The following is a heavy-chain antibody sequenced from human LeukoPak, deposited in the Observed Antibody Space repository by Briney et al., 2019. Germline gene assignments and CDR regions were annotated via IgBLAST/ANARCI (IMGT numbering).Heavy chain of an antibody. J-gene: IGHJ4*02. CDR3: TAPIVGTTRLDY. CDR2: IKSKADGGTT. Sequence: GGSLRLSCAASGFTFTNAWMSWVRQAPGKGLECVGRIKSKADGGTTAYAAPVKGRFTLPRDDSKHNMILQMNSLNTEDTAVYYCTAPIVGTTRLDYWGQGTLVSVSS. CDR1: GFTFTNAW. D-gene: IGHD1-26*01. V-gene: IGHV3-15*01.